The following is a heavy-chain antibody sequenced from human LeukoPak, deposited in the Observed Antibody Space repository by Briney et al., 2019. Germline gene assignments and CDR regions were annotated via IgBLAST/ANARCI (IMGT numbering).Heavy chain of an antibody. CDR1: GGSISSSNYY. V-gene: IGHV4-39*01. Sequence: SETLSLTCTVSGGSISSSNYYWGWIRQPPGKGLEWIGSIYYSGNTYYNPSLKSRVTISVDTSKNHFSLNPNSVTAADTAMYYCARHAYYDFVTGLFDPWGQGTLVTVSS. J-gene: IGHJ5*02. CDR2: IYYSGNT. CDR3: ARHAYYDFVTGLFDP. D-gene: IGHD3-3*01.